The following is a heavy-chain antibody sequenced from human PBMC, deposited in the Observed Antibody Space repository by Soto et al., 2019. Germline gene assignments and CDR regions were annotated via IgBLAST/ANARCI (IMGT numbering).Heavy chain of an antibody. CDR2: IYPGDSDT. V-gene: IGHV5-51*01. CDR3: ARHKIGPSLWGAMIVVGRDPYYYGMDV. Sequence: PGESLKISCKGSGYSFTSYWIGWVRQMPGKGLEWMGIIYPGDSDTRYSPSFQGQVTISADKSISTAYLQWSSLKASDTAMYYCARHKIGPSLWGAMIVVGRDPYYYGMDVWGQGTTVTVSS. D-gene: IGHD3-22*01. CDR1: GYSFTSYW. J-gene: IGHJ6*02.